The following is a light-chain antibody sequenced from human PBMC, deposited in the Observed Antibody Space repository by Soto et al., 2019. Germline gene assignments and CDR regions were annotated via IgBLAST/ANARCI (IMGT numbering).Light chain of an antibody. V-gene: IGLV2-14*01. J-gene: IGLJ2*01. CDR1: SSDVGGYKY. Sequence: QSALTQPASVSGSPGQSITISCTGTSSDVGGYKYVSWYQQHPDKAPKLIIFEVSNRPSGISSRFSGSKSGNTASLTISGLQAEDAADYYCVSYTRSSTSLIFGRGTKLTVL. CDR2: EVS. CDR3: VSYTRSSTSLI.